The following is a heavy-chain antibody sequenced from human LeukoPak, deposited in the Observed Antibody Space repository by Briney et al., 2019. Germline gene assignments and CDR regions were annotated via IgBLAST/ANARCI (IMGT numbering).Heavy chain of an antibody. J-gene: IGHJ2*01. CDR1: GGSISSYY. V-gene: IGHV4-59*01. Sequence: PSETLSLTCTVSGGSISSYYWSWIRQPPGKGLEWIGYIYYSGSTNYNPSLKSRVTISVDTSKNQLSLKLSSVTAADTAVYYCARGDSSPWYFDLWGRGTLVTVSS. CDR2: IYYSGST. CDR3: ARGDSSPWYFDL. D-gene: IGHD6-13*01.